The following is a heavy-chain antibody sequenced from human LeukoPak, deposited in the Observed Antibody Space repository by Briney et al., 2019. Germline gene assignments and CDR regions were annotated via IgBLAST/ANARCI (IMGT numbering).Heavy chain of an antibody. V-gene: IGHV1-2*06. CDR2: INPNSGGT. CDR1: GYTFTGYY. J-gene: IGHJ5*02. CDR3: ARRIAAAGTWWFDP. D-gene: IGHD6-13*01. Sequence: ASVKVSCKASGYTFTGYYMHWVRQAPGQGLERMGRINPNSGGTNYAQKFQGRVTMTRDTSISTAHMELCRLRSDDTAVYYCARRIAAAGTWWFDPWGQGTLVTVSS.